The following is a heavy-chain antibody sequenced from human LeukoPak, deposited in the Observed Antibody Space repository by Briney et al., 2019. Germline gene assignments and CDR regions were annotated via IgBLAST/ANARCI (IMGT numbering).Heavy chain of an antibody. J-gene: IGHJ4*02. V-gene: IGHV3-23*01. D-gene: IGHD3-22*01. CDR2: IGGRGDSI. CDR3: AKDYYETSGYFDS. Sequence: GGSLRLSCAASGLTFKIYSMHWVRQAPGKGLEWVAVIGGRGDSIFYADSVKGRFTISRDNFKNTVDLQMSSLRAEDTATYYRAKDYYETSGYFDSWGQGSLVSVSS. CDR1: GLTFKIYS.